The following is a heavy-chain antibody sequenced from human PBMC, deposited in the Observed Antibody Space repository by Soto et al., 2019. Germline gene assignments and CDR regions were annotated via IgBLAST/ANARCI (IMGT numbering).Heavy chain of an antibody. V-gene: IGHV3-33*01. CDR2: IWNDGNGY. J-gene: IGHJ6*01. Sequence: QVQLVESGGGVVQPGRSLRLSCAASGFTFNNYGMHWVRQAPGKGLEWVAVIWNDGNGYYYANSVKGRFTISRDNSKNTLYLQMSSLRVEDTAVYYCARRQIYHPTRGAAAARGGMDVWGQGTTVTVSS. CDR1: GFTFNNYG. D-gene: IGHD6-13*01. CDR3: ARRQIYHPTRGAAAARGGMDV.